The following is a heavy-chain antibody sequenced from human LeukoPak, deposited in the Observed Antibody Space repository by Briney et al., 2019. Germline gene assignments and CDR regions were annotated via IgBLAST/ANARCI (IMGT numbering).Heavy chain of an antibody. CDR2: ISGSGGTT. J-gene: IGHJ1*01. CDR1: GFTFTSYA. CDR3: AKESFYDSGGYYIEYFQH. V-gene: IGHV3-23*01. D-gene: IGHD3-22*01. Sequence: GGSLRLSCAASGFTFTSYAMTWVRQAPGKGLEWDSAISGSGGTTYYADSVKGRFTISRDNSKSTLYLQMNSLRAEDTAVYYCAKESFYDSGGYYIEYFQHWGQGTLVTVSS.